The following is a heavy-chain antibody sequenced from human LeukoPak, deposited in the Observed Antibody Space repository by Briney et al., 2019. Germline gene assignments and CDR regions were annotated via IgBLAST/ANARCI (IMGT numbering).Heavy chain of an antibody. Sequence: GGSLRLSCTASGFSFGDYAMSWFRQAPGKGLEWVAVISYDGSNKYYADSVKGRFTISRDNSKNTLYLQMNSLRAEDTAVYYCARGHLGSSGWLDYWGQGTLVTVSS. CDR1: GFSFGDYA. V-gene: IGHV3-30-3*01. CDR3: ARGHLGSSGWLDY. CDR2: ISYDGSNK. D-gene: IGHD6-19*01. J-gene: IGHJ4*02.